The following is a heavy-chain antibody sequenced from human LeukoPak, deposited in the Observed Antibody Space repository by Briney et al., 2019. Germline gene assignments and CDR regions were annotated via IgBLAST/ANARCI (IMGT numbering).Heavy chain of an antibody. CDR3: ARGAYDFDY. D-gene: IGHD3-16*01. V-gene: IGHV4-39*02. J-gene: IGHJ4*02. CDR2: ISYVGTT. CDR1: GGSITTIPYN. Sequence: PSETLSLTCTVSGGSITTIPYNWGWIRQPPGKGLEWIGTISYVGTTYYEPSLKSRVTMSIDTSKNQFSLNLNSATAADTAVYYCARGAYDFDYWGQGTLVTVSS.